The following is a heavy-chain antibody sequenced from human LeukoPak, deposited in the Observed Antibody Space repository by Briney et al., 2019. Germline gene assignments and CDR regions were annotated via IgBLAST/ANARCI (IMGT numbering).Heavy chain of an antibody. CDR2: IYSGGST. D-gene: IGHD6-19*01. Sequence: GGSLRLSCAASGFTFSSYEMNWVRQAPGKGLEWVSVIYSGGSTYYADSVKGRFTISRDNSKNTLYLQMSSLRAEDTAVYYCARAFPGAQQWLFYYWGQGTLVTVSS. J-gene: IGHJ4*02. CDR3: ARAFPGAQQWLFYY. CDR1: GFTFSSYE. V-gene: IGHV3-53*01.